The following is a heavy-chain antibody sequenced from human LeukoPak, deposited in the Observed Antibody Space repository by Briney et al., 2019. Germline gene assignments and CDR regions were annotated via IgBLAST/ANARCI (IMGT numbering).Heavy chain of an antibody. CDR2: VNPDGSSI. CDR3: ARGGSYGDY. D-gene: IGHD3-16*01. CDR1: GFTFARYW. Sequence: GGSLRLSCAASGFTFARYWVHWVRQAPGKGLVWVSRVNPDGSSITYGDSVKGRFTSSRDSSKNTLYLQMNSLKVEDTAVYYCARGGSYGDYWGQGFLVTVSS. V-gene: IGHV3-74*01. J-gene: IGHJ4*02.